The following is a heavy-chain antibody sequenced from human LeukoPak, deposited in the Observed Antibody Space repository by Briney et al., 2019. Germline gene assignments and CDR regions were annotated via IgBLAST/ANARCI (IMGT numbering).Heavy chain of an antibody. CDR1: GFTFSSYG. CDR2: ISGSGGST. Sequence: GGSLRLSCAASGFTFSSYGMSWVRQAPGKGLEWVSAISGSGGSTYYADSVKGRFTISRDNSKNTLYLQMNSLRAEDTAVYYCAKDRLLWFGELSLDVWGKGTTVTISS. CDR3: AKDRLLWFGELSLDV. V-gene: IGHV3-23*01. D-gene: IGHD3-10*01. J-gene: IGHJ6*04.